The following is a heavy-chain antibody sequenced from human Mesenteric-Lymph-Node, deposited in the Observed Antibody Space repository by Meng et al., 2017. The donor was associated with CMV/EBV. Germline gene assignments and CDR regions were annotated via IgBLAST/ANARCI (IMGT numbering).Heavy chain of an antibody. V-gene: IGHV3-30*02. CDR2: IRYDGSNK. J-gene: IGHJ4*02. Sequence: GESLKISCAASGFTFSSYGMHWVRQAPGKGLEWVAFIRYDGSNKYYADSVKGRFTISRDNSKNTLYLQMNSLRAEDTAVYYCAKDRKQLVPYYFDYWGQGTPVTVSS. CDR1: GFTFSSYG. CDR3: AKDRKQLVPYYFDY. D-gene: IGHD6-6*01.